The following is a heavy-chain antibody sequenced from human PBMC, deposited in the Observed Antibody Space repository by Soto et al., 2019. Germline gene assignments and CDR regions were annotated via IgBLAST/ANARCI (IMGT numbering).Heavy chain of an antibody. V-gene: IGHV3-23*01. D-gene: IGHD1-26*01. J-gene: IGHJ4*02. CDR2: ISGSGGTI. Sequence: GGSLRLSCAASGFTFSSYAMSWVRQAPGKGLEWVSGISGSGGTIYYGDSVKGRFTISRDNSKNTLYLQMNSLRAEDTAIYYCAKRPRALLTFDYWGQGTLVTVSS. CDR1: GFTFSSYA. CDR3: AKRPRALLTFDY.